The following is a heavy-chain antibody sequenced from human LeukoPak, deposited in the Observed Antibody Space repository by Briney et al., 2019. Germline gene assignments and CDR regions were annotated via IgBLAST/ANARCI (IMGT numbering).Heavy chain of an antibody. CDR1: GFTFSSYW. V-gene: IGHV3-7*01. CDR3: ARDPGSYYGSGSYYKDY. Sequence: GGSLRLSCAASGFTFSSYWMSWVRQAPGKGLEWVANIKQDGSEKYYVDSVKGRFTISRDNAKNSLYLQMNSLRAEDTAVHYCARDPGSYYGSGSYYKDYWGQGTLVTVSS. J-gene: IGHJ4*02. D-gene: IGHD3-10*01. CDR2: IKQDGSEK.